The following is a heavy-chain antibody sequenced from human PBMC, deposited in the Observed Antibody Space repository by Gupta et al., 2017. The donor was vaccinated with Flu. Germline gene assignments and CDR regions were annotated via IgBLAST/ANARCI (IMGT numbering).Heavy chain of an antibody. J-gene: IGHJ4*01. CDR3: VRDFRFQDDY. Sequence: GFTFSTYWMTWVRQAPGKGPEWVAKIKQDGSENYYMDSVKGRFTISRDNAKNSQYLQMTSLRAEDTAVYFCVRDFRFQDDYWGHGTLVTVSS. CDR1: GFTFSTYW. D-gene: IGHD3-10*01. CDR2: IKQDGSEN. V-gene: IGHV3-7*01.